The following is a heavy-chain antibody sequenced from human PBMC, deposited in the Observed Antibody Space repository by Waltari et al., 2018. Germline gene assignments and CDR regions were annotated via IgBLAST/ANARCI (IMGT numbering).Heavy chain of an antibody. Sequence: EVQLVESGGGLVQPGGSLRLSCPAPGFTLRNPWMHWGRQAPGKGLVWVSGIHNDGSSTRYADSVKGRLTISRDNAKNTVYLEMNSLRAEDTAVYYCARGGYFDWLSRFDYWGQGTLVTVSS. CDR2: IHNDGSST. CDR3: ARGGYFDWLSRFDY. CDR1: GFTLRNPW. D-gene: IGHD3-9*01. J-gene: IGHJ4*02. V-gene: IGHV3-74*01.